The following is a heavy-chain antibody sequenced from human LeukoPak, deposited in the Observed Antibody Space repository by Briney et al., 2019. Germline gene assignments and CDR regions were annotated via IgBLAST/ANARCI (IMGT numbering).Heavy chain of an antibody. V-gene: IGHV1-18*01. CDR3: ARGPLEYCSGGTCYSGRNWFDP. CDR2: ISAYNGNT. J-gene: IGHJ5*02. Sequence: ASVKVSCKASGYTFTSYGISWVRQAPGQGLEWMGWISAYNGNTNYAQKLQGRVTMTTDTSTSTAYMELRSLRSDDTAVYYCARGPLEYCSGGTCYSGRNWFDPWGQGTLVTVSS. D-gene: IGHD2-15*01. CDR1: GYTFTSYG.